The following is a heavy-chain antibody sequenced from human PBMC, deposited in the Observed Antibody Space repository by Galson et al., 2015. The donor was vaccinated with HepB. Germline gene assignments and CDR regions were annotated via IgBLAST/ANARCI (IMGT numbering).Heavy chain of an antibody. Sequence: SVKVSCKASGYTFTSYAMHWVRQAPGQRLEWMGWINAGTGNTKYSQKFQGRVTITRDTSASTAYMELSSLRSEDTAVYYCAREYGGSYNYYGMDVWGQGTTVTVSS. CDR3: AREYGGSYNYYGMDV. CDR2: INAGTGNT. CDR1: GYTFTSYA. J-gene: IGHJ6*02. V-gene: IGHV1-3*01. D-gene: IGHD4-23*01.